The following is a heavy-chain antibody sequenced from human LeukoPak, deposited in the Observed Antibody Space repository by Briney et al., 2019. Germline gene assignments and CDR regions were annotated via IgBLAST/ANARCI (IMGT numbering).Heavy chain of an antibody. Sequence: SQTLSLTCAISGDSVSSNSAAWNWIRQSPSRGLECLGRTYYRSKWYNDYAVSVKSRITINPDTSKNRFSLQLNSVTPEDTAVYYCARDRSSSWYDYYYGMDVWGQGTTVTVSS. CDR1: GDSVSSNSAA. D-gene: IGHD6-13*01. J-gene: IGHJ6*02. CDR3: ARDRSSSWYDYYYGMDV. V-gene: IGHV6-1*01. CDR2: TYYRSKWYN.